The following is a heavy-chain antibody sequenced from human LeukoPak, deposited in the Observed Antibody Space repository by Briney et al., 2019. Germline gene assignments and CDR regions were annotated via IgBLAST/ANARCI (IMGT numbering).Heavy chain of an antibody. CDR3: AKEWLVAPDAFDI. Sequence: TGGSLRLSCAASGFTFSSYAMSWVRQAPGKGLEWVSAISGSGGSTYYADSVKGRFTISRDNSKTTLYLQMNSLRAEDTAVYYCAKEWLVAPDAFDIWGQGTMVTVSS. D-gene: IGHD6-19*01. J-gene: IGHJ3*02. CDR1: GFTFSSYA. V-gene: IGHV3-23*01. CDR2: ISGSGGST.